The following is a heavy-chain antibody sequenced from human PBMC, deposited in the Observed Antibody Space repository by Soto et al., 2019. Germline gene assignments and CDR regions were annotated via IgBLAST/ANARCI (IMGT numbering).Heavy chain of an antibody. V-gene: IGHV3-74*01. Sequence: VQLVESGGGLLQPGGSLRLSCAASGFTFSNYWMNWVRQAPGKGLVWVSRINSDGSTTNYADSVKGRFTISRDNAKNTLHLQMNSLRADDTAVYYCARIDFWSGMDVWGQGTTVTVSS. D-gene: IGHD3-3*01. CDR3: ARIDFWSGMDV. CDR2: INSDGSTT. CDR1: GFTFSNYW. J-gene: IGHJ6*02.